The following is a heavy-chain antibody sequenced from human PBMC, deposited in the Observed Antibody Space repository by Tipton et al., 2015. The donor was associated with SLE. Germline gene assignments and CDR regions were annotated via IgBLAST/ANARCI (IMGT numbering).Heavy chain of an antibody. CDR1: GFTFRSYW. J-gene: IGHJ4*02. D-gene: IGHD1-26*01. Sequence: GSLRLSCAASGFTFRSYWMSWVRQAPGKGLEWVANINEDGSEKYHVDSVKGRFTISRDNAKNSLYLQMNSLRAEDSAVYFCARTLGIVDPFDYWGQGILVTVSS. CDR3: ARTLGIVDPFDY. V-gene: IGHV3-7*03. CDR2: INEDGSEK.